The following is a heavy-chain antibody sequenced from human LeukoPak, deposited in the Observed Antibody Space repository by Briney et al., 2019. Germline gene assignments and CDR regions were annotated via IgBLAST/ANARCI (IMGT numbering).Heavy chain of an antibody. V-gene: IGHV4-34*01. CDR1: GGSFSGYY. CDR2: INHSGST. CDR3: ARHAIVATMYDY. D-gene: IGHD5-12*01. Sequence: PSETLSLTCAVYGGSFSGYYWSWIRQPPGKGLEWIGEINHSGSTNYNPSLKSRVTISVDTSKNQFSLKLSSVTAADTAVYYCARHAIVATMYDYWGQGTLVTVSS. J-gene: IGHJ4*02.